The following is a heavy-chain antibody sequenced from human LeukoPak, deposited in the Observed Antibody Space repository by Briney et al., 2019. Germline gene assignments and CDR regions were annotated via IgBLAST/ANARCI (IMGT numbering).Heavy chain of an antibody. CDR1: GDSISHFY. J-gene: IGHJ4*02. V-gene: IGHV4-59*01. CDR3: ARGLNLYNWNYFAGV. CDR2: ISYSGST. Sequence: SETLSLTCTVSGDSISHFYWIWIRQPPGKGLEWIGYISYSGSTDYNPSLKSRVTISVDTSKNQFSLKLTSVTAADTAVYYCARGLNLYNWNYFAGVWGQGTLVTVSS. D-gene: IGHD1-7*01.